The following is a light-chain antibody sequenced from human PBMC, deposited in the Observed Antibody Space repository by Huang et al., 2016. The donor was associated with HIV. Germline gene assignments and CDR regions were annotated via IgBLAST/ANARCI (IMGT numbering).Light chain of an antibody. CDR3: QQRSAWPLT. CDR1: QGVLTY. V-gene: IGKV3-11*01. J-gene: IGKJ4*01. Sequence: EIVLTQSPATLSLSPGERATLSCRASQGVLTYLAWYQQKPGQAPRRLIYDASNRATGIPARFSGSGSGTDFTLTISNLQSEDFAVYYCQQRSAWPLTFGGGTKVEI. CDR2: DAS.